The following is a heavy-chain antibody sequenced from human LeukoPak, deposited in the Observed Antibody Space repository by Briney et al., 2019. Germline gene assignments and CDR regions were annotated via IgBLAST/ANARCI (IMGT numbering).Heavy chain of an antibody. V-gene: IGHV1-69*01. CDR3: ARDRPCTGGWRGFDY. Sequence: GSSVKVSCKASGGTLSRYAISWVRQAPGQGLEWMGGIIPMFGIANYAQKFQGRVTITADESTSTAYMELSSLRSEDTAVYYCARDRPCTGGWRGFDYWGQGTLVTVSS. CDR2: IIPMFGIA. J-gene: IGHJ4*02. D-gene: IGHD2-8*02. CDR1: GGTLSRYA.